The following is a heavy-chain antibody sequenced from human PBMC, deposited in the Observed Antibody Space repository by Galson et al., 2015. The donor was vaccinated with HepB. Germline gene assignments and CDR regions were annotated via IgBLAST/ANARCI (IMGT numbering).Heavy chain of an antibody. CDR1: GFTFSSYA. CDR2: ISGSGGST. D-gene: IGHD6-19*01. V-gene: IGHV3-23*01. J-gene: IGHJ4*02. CDR3: AKGSSGWYLQFDY. Sequence: SLRLSCAASGFTFSSYAMSWVRQAPGKGLEWVSAISGSGGSTYYADSVKGRFTISRDNSKNTLYLQMNSLRAEDTAVYYCAKGSSGWYLQFDYWGQGTLVTVSS.